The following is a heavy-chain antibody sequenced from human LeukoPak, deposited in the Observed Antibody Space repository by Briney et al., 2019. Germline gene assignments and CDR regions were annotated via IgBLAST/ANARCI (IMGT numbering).Heavy chain of an antibody. CDR1: GFTFSNAW. CDR3: AREGTNYYGSGSFDY. Sequence: GGSLRLSCAASGFTFSNAWMSWIRQAPGKGLEWASYISSGSTIYYADSVKGRFTISGDNAKNSLYLQMNSLRAEDTAVYYCAREGTNYYGSGSFDYWGQGTLVTVSS. CDR2: ISSGSTI. J-gene: IGHJ4*02. D-gene: IGHD3-10*01. V-gene: IGHV3-11*04.